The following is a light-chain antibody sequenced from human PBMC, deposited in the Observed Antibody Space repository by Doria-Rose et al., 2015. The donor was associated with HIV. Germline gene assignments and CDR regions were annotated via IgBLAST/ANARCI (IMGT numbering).Light chain of an antibody. Sequence: DIRMTQSPSSLSASVGDRVTISCQASQDINDCLNWYQQKPGKAPKLLIYDASILETGVPSRFSGSGSVTDFNFTVSSPQPEDIATYYCQQYENLPLTFGGGTKIEI. CDR3: QQYENLPLT. V-gene: IGKV1-33*01. CDR2: DAS. J-gene: IGKJ4*01. CDR1: QDINDC.